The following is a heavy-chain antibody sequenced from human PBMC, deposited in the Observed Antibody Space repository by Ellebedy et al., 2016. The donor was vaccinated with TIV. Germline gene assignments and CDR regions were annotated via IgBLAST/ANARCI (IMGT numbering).Heavy chain of an antibody. Sequence: SGPTLVKPTQTLTLTCTFSGFSLSASGMCVSWVRQPPGKALEWLARLDWDDNKHYKTSLKTRPTISKDTSKNQVVLTMTNMDPVDTATYYCARTDYGDYVGWFDPWGQGTLVTVSS. V-gene: IGHV2-70*19. D-gene: IGHD4-17*01. CDR1: GFSLSASGMC. J-gene: IGHJ5*02. CDR3: ARTDYGDYVGWFDP. CDR2: LDWDDNK.